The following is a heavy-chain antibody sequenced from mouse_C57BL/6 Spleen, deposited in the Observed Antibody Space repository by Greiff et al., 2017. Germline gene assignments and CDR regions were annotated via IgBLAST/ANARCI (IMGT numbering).Heavy chain of an antibody. CDR2: IDPRSGNT. Sequence: VQLQQSGAELARPGASVKLSCKASGYTFTSYGISWVKQRTGQGLEWIGEIDPRSGNTYYNEKFKGKATLTADKSSSTAYMELRSLTSEDSAVYFCARGLYDGYYYFDYWGQGTTLTVSS. V-gene: IGHV1-81*01. CDR1: GYTFTSYG. CDR3: ARGLYDGYYYFDY. J-gene: IGHJ2*01. D-gene: IGHD2-3*01.